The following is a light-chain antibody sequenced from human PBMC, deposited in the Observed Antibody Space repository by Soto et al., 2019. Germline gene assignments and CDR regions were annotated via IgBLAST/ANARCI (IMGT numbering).Light chain of an antibody. CDR2: KAS. Sequence: IRMTQSLSTLSASVGDRVTNACRASQSISIWLAWYQQKPGKAPKLLIYKASSLESEVPSRFSGSGSGTEFTLTINSLQPDDSATYYCQQYNSDSTFGQGTKVEIK. V-gene: IGKV1-5*03. CDR1: QSISIW. CDR3: QQYNSDST. J-gene: IGKJ1*01.